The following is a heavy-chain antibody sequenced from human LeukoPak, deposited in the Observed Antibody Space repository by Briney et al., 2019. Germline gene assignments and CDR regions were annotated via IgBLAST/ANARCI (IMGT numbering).Heavy chain of an antibody. Sequence: PGGSLRLSCAASGFTVSNNYMSWVRQAPGKGLEWVSFIYSGGSTYYADSVKGRFTISRDNSKNTLYLQMNSLRAEDTAVYYCARYHTALNYRGQGTLVTASS. V-gene: IGHV3-66*01. J-gene: IGHJ4*02. CDR1: GFTVSNNY. D-gene: IGHD5-18*01. CDR2: IYSGGST. CDR3: ARYHTALNY.